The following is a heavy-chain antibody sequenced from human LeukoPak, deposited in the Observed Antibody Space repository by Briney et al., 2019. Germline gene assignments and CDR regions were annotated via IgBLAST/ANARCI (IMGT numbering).Heavy chain of an antibody. Sequence: GGSLRLSCAASGFTFSSYEMNWVRQAPGKGLEWVSYISSSGSTIYYADSVKGRFTISRDNAKNSLYLQMNSLRAEDTAVYYCARDPQPEGFDYWGQGTLVTVSS. CDR2: ISSSGSTI. D-gene: IGHD1-14*01. J-gene: IGHJ4*02. CDR1: GFTFSSYE. V-gene: IGHV3-48*03. CDR3: ARDPQPEGFDY.